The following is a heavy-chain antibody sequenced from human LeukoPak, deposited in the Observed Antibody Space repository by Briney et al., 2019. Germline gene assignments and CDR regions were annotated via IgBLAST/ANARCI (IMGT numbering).Heavy chain of an antibody. V-gene: IGHV4-39*01. J-gene: IGHJ4*02. Sequence: TSETLSLTCTVSGGSISSSSYYWGWIRQPPGKGLEWIGSIYYSGSTYYNPSLRSRLTMSVDTSKNQFSLRLTSVTAADTAVYYCARLGDAYNLLLDYWGQGTLVTVSS. CDR2: IYYSGST. CDR1: GGSISSSSYY. CDR3: ARLGDAYNLLLDY. D-gene: IGHD5-24*01.